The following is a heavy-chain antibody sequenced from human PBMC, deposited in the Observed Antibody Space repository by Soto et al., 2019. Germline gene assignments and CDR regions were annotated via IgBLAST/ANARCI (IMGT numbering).Heavy chain of an antibody. Sequence: EWVSGISWNSATLAYADSVKDRFIVSRDNAKNILYLQMNSLRAEDAALYYCAKDVGSYYYDTSAYLYDYWGQGTLVTVSS. D-gene: IGHD3-22*01. J-gene: IGHJ4*02. CDR3: AKDVGSYYYDTSAYLYDY. V-gene: IGHV3-9*01. CDR2: ISWNSATL.